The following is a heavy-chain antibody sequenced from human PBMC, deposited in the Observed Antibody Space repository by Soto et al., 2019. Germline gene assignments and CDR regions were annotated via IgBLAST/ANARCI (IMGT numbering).Heavy chain of an antibody. Sequence: QVQLQQWGAGLLKPSETLSLTCAVYGGSFSGYYWSWIRQPPGKGLAWIGEINHSGSTNYNSSLKRRVTISVDTSKNQFSLKLSSVTAADTAVYYCARGPTVWGSYRHDAFDIWGQGTMVTVSS. CDR2: INHSGST. CDR3: ARGPTVWGSYRHDAFDI. J-gene: IGHJ3*02. CDR1: GGSFSGYY. D-gene: IGHD3-16*02. V-gene: IGHV4-34*01.